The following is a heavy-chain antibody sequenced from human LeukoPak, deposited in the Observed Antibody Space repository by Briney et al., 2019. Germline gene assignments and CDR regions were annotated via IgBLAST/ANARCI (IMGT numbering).Heavy chain of an antibody. CDR3: ARVRGNIYGTLDY. Sequence: GGSLRLSCTASGFTFSSYAMHWVRQTPGKGLEWVAFISYDRNNKYNADSVKGRFTISRDNSNNTLYLHMNSLRAEDTAVYYCARVRGNIYGTLDYWGQGTLVTVSS. V-gene: IGHV3-30-3*01. CDR2: ISYDRNNK. CDR1: GFTFSSYA. D-gene: IGHD5-18*01. J-gene: IGHJ4*02.